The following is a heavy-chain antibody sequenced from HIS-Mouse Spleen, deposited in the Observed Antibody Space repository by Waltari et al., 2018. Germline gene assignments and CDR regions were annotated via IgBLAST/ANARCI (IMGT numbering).Heavy chain of an antibody. V-gene: IGHV4-39*07. CDR2: IYYSGRT. J-gene: IGHJ2*01. Sequence: QLQLQESGPGLVKPSETLSLTCTVSGGSISSSSYYWGWIRQPPGKGLEWIGSIYYSGRTYDNPSLNSRVTISVDTSKNQFSLKLSSVTAADTAVYYCAREIPYSSSWYDWYFDLWGRGTLVTVSS. D-gene: IGHD6-13*01. CDR1: GGSISSSSYY. CDR3: AREIPYSSSWYDWYFDL.